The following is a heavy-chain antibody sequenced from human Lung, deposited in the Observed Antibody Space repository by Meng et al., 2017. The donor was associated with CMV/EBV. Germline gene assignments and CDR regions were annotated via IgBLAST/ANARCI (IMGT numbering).Heavy chain of an antibody. D-gene: IGHD6-19*01. Sequence: QVELQESGPGLVKPSQTLSPPCTVSGGSISSYYWSWIRQSAGKGLEWIGRIYTSGTTIYNPSLKSRLTLSLDTSKNQFSLKLNSVTAADTAVYYCARAEADTGNFDYWGQGTLVTVSS. CDR1: GGSISSYY. J-gene: IGHJ4*02. CDR2: IYTSGTT. V-gene: IGHV4-4*07. CDR3: ARAEADTGNFDY.